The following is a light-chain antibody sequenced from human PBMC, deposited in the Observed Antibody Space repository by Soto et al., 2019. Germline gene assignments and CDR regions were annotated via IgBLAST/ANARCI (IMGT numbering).Light chain of an antibody. CDR3: SSYTTSNTRQIV. V-gene: IGLV2-14*03. CDR2: DVS. J-gene: IGLJ1*01. CDR1: SSDVGGYNY. Sequence: QSSLTQPSPVSGSPGQSITLSCTGTSSDVGGYNYVSWYQHHPGKAPKLMIFDVSNRPSGVSNRFSGSKSGNTASLTISGLQPEDEADYYCSSYTTSNTRQIVFGTGTKVTVL.